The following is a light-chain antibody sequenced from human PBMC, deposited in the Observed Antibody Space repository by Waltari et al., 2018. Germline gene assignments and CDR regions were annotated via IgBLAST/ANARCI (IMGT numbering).Light chain of an antibody. CDR1: SSNIGNNY. V-gene: IGLV1-51*02. J-gene: IGLJ7*01. CDR3: GTWDSSLSGAV. Sequence: QSVLTQPPSVSAATGQRVTISCSGGSSNIGNNYVSWYRQFPGTAPKLLIDEHTERPSGIPGRFAGSKSGTSASLDITGRQAGDEADYYCGTWDSSLSGAVFGGGTHLTVL. CDR2: EHT.